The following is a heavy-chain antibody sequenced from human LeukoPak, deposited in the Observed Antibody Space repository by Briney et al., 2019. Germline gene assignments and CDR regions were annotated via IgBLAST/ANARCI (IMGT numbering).Heavy chain of an antibody. V-gene: IGHV3-53*05. J-gene: IGHJ4*02. Sequence: GGSLRLSCAVSGFSVSDNFMSWVRQAPGKGLEWVSVIYNGGDTYYADSVKGRFTISKDNSKNTLYLQMNSLRAEDTALYYCAKGPYYDISGANYFDYWGQGTLVTVSS. D-gene: IGHD3-9*01. CDR3: AKGPYYDISGANYFDY. CDR1: GFSVSDNF. CDR2: IYNGGDT.